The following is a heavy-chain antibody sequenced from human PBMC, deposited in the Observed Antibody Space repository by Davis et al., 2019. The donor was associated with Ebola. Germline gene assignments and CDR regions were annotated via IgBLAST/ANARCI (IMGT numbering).Heavy chain of an antibody. J-gene: IGHJ6*02. CDR1: GFTFSSYG. D-gene: IGHD5-24*01. V-gene: IGHV3-30*18. CDR2: ISYDGSNK. CDR3: AKDVVEMATIPFYYYYYGMDV. Sequence: GESLKISCAASGFTFSSYGMHWVRQAPGKGLEWVAVISYDGSNKYYADSVKGRFTISRDNSKNTLYLQMNSLRAEDTAVYYCAKDVVEMATIPFYYYYYGMDVWGQGTTVTVSS.